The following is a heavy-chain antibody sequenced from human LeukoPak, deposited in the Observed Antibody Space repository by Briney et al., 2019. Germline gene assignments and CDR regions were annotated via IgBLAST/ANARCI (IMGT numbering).Heavy chain of an antibody. J-gene: IGHJ4*02. V-gene: IGHV3-48*03. Sequence: GGSLILSCAASGFTFSSYEMSWVRQAPGKGLEWLSHISSFSSTIYYADSVMGRFTISRDNAKNSLYLQMNSLRAEDTAVYYCARSPNYKGYFDYWGQGTLVADSS. CDR3: ARSPNYKGYFDY. CDR2: ISSFSSTI. CDR1: GFTFSSYE. D-gene: IGHD3-10*01.